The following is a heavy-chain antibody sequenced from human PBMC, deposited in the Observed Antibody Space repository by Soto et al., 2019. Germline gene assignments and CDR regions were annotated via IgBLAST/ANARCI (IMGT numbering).Heavy chain of an antibody. CDR2: IIPIFGTA. CDR1: GYTFTISG. J-gene: IGHJ3*02. V-gene: IGHV1-69*13. Sequence: SVKVSCKASGYTFTISGIIWVRQAPGQGLEWMGGIIPIFGTANYAQKFQGRVTITADESTSTAYMELSSLRSEDTAVYYCARTRMVAATYDAFDIWGQGTMVTVSS. D-gene: IGHD2-15*01. CDR3: ARTRMVAATYDAFDI.